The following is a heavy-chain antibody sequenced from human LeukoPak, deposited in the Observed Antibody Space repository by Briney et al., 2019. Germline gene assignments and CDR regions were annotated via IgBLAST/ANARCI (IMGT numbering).Heavy chain of an antibody. J-gene: IGHJ4*02. D-gene: IGHD6-19*01. Sequence: GGSLRLSRAASGFTFSSYAMSWVRQAPGKGLEWVSAISGIGGSTYYASSVKGRFTISRDNSKNTLYLQMNSLRAEDTAVYYCAKDGEQWPVFDYWGQGTVVTVSS. V-gene: IGHV3-23*01. CDR2: ISGIGGST. CDR3: AKDGEQWPVFDY. CDR1: GFTFSSYA.